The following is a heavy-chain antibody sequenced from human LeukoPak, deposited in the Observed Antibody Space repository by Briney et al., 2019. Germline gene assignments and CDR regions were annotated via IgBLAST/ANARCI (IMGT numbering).Heavy chain of an antibody. Sequence: SGGSLRLSCAASGFTFSSYAMHWVRQAPGKGLEWVAVISYDGSNKYYADSVKGRFTTSRDNSKNTLYLQMNSLRAEDTAVYYCARDGVEYSSSPGLYYYYMDVWGKGTTVTVSS. J-gene: IGHJ6*03. CDR2: ISYDGSNK. D-gene: IGHD6-6*01. CDR3: ARDGVEYSSSPGLYYYYMDV. CDR1: GFTFSSYA. V-gene: IGHV3-30-3*01.